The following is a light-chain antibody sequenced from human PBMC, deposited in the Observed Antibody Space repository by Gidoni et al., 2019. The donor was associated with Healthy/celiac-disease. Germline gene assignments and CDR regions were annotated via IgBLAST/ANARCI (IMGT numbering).Light chain of an antibody. CDR1: QSVLYSSNNKNY. CDR3: QQYYSTPLT. J-gene: IGKJ4*01. CDR2: WAS. V-gene: IGKV4-1*01. Sequence: DIVMTQSPDSLAVSLGERATINCKSSQSVLYSSNNKNYLAWYQQQPGQPPKLLIYWASTRESGVPDRFSGSGSGTDFTLTISSLQAEDVAVYYCQQYYSTPLTFGGGTKVETK.